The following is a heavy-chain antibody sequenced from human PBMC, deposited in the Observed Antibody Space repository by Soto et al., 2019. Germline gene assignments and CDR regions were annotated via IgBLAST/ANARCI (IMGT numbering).Heavy chain of an antibody. J-gene: IGHJ3*02. CDR3: ARDIGGRYFASKNAFDI. V-gene: IGHV3-21*01. CDR2: ISSSSSYI. D-gene: IGHD3-16*01. CDR1: GFTFSSYG. Sequence: EVQLVESGGGLVKPGGSLRLSCAASGFTFSSYGMNWVRQAPGKGLEWVSSISSSSSYIYYADSVKGRFTISRDNAKNSLYLQMNSLRAEDTAVYYCARDIGGRYFASKNAFDIWGQGTMVTVSS.